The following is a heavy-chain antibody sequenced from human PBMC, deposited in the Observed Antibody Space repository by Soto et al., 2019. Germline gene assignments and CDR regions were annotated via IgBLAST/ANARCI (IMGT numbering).Heavy chain of an antibody. CDR3: LKDSYADFHRIVWAAAYFFDY. CDR1: GFTFDDYA. D-gene: IGHD2-15*01. J-gene: IGHJ4*02. V-gene: IGHV3-9*01. CDR2: IIWYSGKI. Sequence: KLSCTASGFTFDDYAMHWVRQGPGRGLEWVSGIIWYSGKIAYADSVKGRFTIARDDDNNYLYLQMKRLRPDDTALYYLLKDSYADFHRIVWAAAYFFDYWGQGTLVTVSS.